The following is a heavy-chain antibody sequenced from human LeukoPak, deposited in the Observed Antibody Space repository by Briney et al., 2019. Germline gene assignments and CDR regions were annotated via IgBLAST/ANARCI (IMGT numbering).Heavy chain of an antibody. Sequence: PGGSLRLSCVASGFTFSSYTMSWVRQAPGKGLEWVSALNAVGGSTHYADSVRGRFTISRGNSKNTLYLQMNSLRAEDTAVYYCASPVRDRYCSGGSCYSPFDFWGQGNLVTVSS. J-gene: IGHJ4*02. V-gene: IGHV3-23*01. CDR3: ASPVRDRYCSGGSCYSPFDF. CDR1: GFTFSSYT. D-gene: IGHD2-15*01. CDR2: LNAVGGST.